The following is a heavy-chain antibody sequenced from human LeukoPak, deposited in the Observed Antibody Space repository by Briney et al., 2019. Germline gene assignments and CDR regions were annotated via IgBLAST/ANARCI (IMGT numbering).Heavy chain of an antibody. CDR3: ASEYYYDSSGYYYVSSYFDY. CDR1: GYTFSSYS. CDR2: ISSSSYM. V-gene: IGHV3-21*01. Sequence: GGSLRLSCAASGYTFSSYSMNWVRQAPGKGLEWVSSISSSSYMYYADSVKGRFTISRDNAKNSLYLQMNSLRAEDTAVYYCASEYYYDSSGYYYVSSYFDYWGQGTLVTVSS. D-gene: IGHD3-22*01. J-gene: IGHJ4*02.